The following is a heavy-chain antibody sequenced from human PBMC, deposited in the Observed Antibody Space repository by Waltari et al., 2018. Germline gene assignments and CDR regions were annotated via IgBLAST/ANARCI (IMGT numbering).Heavy chain of an antibody. V-gene: IGHV4-34*01. Sequence: QVQLQQWGAGLLKPSETLSLTCAVSGGSFRGSYWSWLRQPPGKGLEWIGEINHSGSTNYNPSLKSRVTISVDTSKNQFSLKLSSVTAADTAVYYCAREVLTGFTVTTSPFDYWGQGTLVTVSS. CDR2: INHSGST. CDR3: AREVLTGFTVTTSPFDY. J-gene: IGHJ4*02. CDR1: GGSFRGSY. D-gene: IGHD4-4*01.